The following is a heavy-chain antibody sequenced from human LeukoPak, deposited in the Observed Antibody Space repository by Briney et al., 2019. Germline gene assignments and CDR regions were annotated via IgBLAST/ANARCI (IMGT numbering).Heavy chain of an antibody. V-gene: IGHV4-31*03. CDR2: IYYSGST. CDR3: ARYYDFWSGYPYGMDV. D-gene: IGHD3-3*01. CDR1: GGSISSGGYY. J-gene: IGHJ6*02. Sequence: SETLSLTCTVSGGSISSGGYYWSWIRQHPGKGLEWIGYIYYSGSTYYNPSLKSRVTISVDTSKNPFSLKLSSVTAADTAVYYCARYYDFWSGYPYGMDVWGQGTTVTVSS.